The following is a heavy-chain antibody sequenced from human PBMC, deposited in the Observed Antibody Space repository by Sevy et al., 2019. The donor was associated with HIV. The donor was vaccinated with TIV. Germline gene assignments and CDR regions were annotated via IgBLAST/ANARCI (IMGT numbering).Heavy chain of an antibody. Sequence: SQTLSLTCAISGDSVSSNSAAWNWIRQSPSRGLEWLGRTYYRSKYYFGYAVSLKSRITIHPDTSKNQFSLQLDSVTPEDTAVYCCARGVTVVSDTRPSFNVFVGFDLWGQGTTVTVSS. CDR2: TYYRSKYYF. D-gene: IGHD2-2*01. CDR1: GDSVSSNSAA. CDR3: ARGVTVVSDTRPSFNVFVGFDL. J-gene: IGHJ6*02. V-gene: IGHV6-1*01.